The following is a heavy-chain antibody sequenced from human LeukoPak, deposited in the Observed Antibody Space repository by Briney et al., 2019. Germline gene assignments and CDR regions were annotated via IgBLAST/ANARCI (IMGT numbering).Heavy chain of an antibody. CDR1: GFTFSSYA. D-gene: IGHD3-22*01. CDR3: AKDVAYYYGSSGYSYYFED. CDR2: ISGSGGST. J-gene: IGHJ4*02. V-gene: IGHV3-23*01. Sequence: GGSLRLSCAASGFTFSSYAMSWVRQAPGKGLEWVSAISGSGGSTYYADSVKGRFTISRDNSKNTLYLQMNSLRAEDTAIYYCAKDVAYYYGSSGYSYYFEDWGQGTLVTVSS.